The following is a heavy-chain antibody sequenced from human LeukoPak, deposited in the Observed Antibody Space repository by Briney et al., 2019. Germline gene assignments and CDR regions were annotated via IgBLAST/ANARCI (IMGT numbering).Heavy chain of an antibody. CDR3: AKGQQGFDY. Sequence: GGSLRLSCAASGFTFSHYGMSWVRLAPGKGLEWVSGIINSGGSTYYADSVKGRFTISRDNSKNTLYLQMNSLRAEDTAVYYCAKGQQGFDYWGQGTLVTVSS. CDR1: GFTFSHYG. D-gene: IGHD6-13*01. V-gene: IGHV3-23*01. CDR2: IINSGGST. J-gene: IGHJ4*02.